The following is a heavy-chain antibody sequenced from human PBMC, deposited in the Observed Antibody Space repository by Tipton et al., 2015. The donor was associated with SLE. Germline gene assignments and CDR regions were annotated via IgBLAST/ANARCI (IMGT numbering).Heavy chain of an antibody. D-gene: IGHD1-20*01. J-gene: IGHJ6*03. CDR3: ARRGLTFNYYYYMSV. CDR2: IWYDGSNK. Sequence: SLRLSCAASGFTFSSYGMHWARQAPGKGLEWVAVIWYDGSNKYYADSVKGRFTISRDNSKNTLYLQMNSLRAEDTAVYYCARRGLTFNYYYYMSVWCKGNAVTASS. V-gene: IGHV3-33*01. CDR1: GFTFSSYG.